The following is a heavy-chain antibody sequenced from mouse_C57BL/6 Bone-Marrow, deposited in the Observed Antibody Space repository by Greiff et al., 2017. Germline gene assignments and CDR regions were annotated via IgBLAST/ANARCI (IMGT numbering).Heavy chain of an antibody. D-gene: IGHD1-1*01. CDR1: GYAFSSSW. J-gene: IGHJ1*03. Sequence: QVQLKQSGPELVKPGASVKISCKASGYAFSSSWMNWVKQRPGKGLEWIGRIYPGDGDTNYNGKFKGKATLTADKSSSTAYMQLSSLTSEDSAVYFCARAQIYYYGSRYGDVWGTGTTVTVSS. V-gene: IGHV1-82*01. CDR3: ARAQIYYYGSRYGDV. CDR2: IYPGDGDT.